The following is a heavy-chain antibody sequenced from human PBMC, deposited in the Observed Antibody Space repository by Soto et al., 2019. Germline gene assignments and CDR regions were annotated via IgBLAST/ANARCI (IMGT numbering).Heavy chain of an antibody. Sequence: PGGSLRLSCAASGFTFSSYDMHWVRQATGKGLEWVSAIGTAGDTYYPGSVKGRFTISRENAKNSLYLQMNSLRAEDTAVYYCARVPSGYDYNYYYGMDVWGQGTTVTVYS. CDR2: IGTAGDT. J-gene: IGHJ6*02. CDR3: ARVPSGYDYNYYYGMDV. CDR1: GFTFSSYD. V-gene: IGHV3-13*01. D-gene: IGHD5-12*01.